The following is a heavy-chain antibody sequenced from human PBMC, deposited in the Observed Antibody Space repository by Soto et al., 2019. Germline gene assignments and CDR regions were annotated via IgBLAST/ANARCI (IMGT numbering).Heavy chain of an antibody. D-gene: IGHD6-19*01. CDR1: GFTFGDYA. J-gene: IGHJ4*02. CDR2: IRSKAYGGTT. V-gene: IGHV3-49*03. CDR3: TRVRRYSSGSYSY. Sequence: PGGSLSLSCTASGFTFGDYAMSWFRQAPGKGLEWVGFIRSKAYGGTTEYAASVKGRFTISRDDSKSIAYLQMNSLNTEDTAVYYCTRVRRYSSGSYSYWGQGTLVTVSS.